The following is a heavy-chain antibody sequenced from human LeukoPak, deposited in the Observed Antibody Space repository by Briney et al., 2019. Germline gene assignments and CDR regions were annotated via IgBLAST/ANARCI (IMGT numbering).Heavy chain of an antibody. Sequence: SETLSLTCAVYGGSFSGYYWSWIRQPPGKGLEWIGEINHSGSTNYNPSLKSRVTISVDTSKNQFSLKLSSVAAADTAVYYCARRFRYCSSTSCYGEYFHHWGQGTLVTVSS. CDR1: GGSFSGYY. V-gene: IGHV4-34*01. J-gene: IGHJ1*01. D-gene: IGHD2-2*01. CDR3: ARRFRYCSSTSCYGEYFHH. CDR2: INHSGST.